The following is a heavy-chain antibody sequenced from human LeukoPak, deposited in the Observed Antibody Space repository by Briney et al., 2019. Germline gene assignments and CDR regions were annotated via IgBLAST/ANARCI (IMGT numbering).Heavy chain of an antibody. J-gene: IGHJ4*02. D-gene: IGHD5-18*01. CDR1: GFTFSDYT. CDR2: ISTSGSYI. CDR3: ASVNTLRGYSPDFDY. V-gene: IGHV3-21*01. Sequence: GGSLRLSCAASGFTFSDYTMNWVRQAPGKGLEWVSSISTSGSYIYYADSVKGRFTISRDNAKISLYLQMNSLRAEDTAVYYCASVNTLRGYSPDFDYWGQGTLVTVSS.